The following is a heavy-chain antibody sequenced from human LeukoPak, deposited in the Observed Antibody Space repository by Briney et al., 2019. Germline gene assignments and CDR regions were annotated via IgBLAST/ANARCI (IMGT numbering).Heavy chain of an antibody. V-gene: IGHV2-5*01. CDR2: IYWNDDK. CDR3: AHSSYDFWSGHYYYYMDV. J-gene: IGHJ6*03. CDR1: GVSLSTSGVG. Sequence: SGPTLVNPTQTLTLTCTFSGVSLSTSGVGVGWIRQPPGKALEWLALIYWNDDKRYSPSLKSRLAITKDTSKNQVVLTMTNMDPVDTATYYCAHSSYDFWSGHYYYYMDVWGKGTTVTVSS. D-gene: IGHD3-3*01.